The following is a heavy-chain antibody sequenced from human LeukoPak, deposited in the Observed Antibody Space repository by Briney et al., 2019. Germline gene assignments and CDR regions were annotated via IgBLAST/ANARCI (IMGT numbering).Heavy chain of an antibody. CDR2: LIPIFGTA. V-gene: IGHV1-69*01. D-gene: IGHD3-10*01. CDR3: ARDGKITMVRGVIKEDYYYYMDV. J-gene: IGHJ6*03. CDR1: GGTFSSDA. Sequence: ASVKVSCKASGGTFSSDAISWVRQAPGQGLEWMGGLIPIFGTANYAQKFQGRVTITADESTSTAYMELSSLRSEDTAVYYCARDGKITMVRGVIKEDYYYYMDVWGKGTTVTVSS.